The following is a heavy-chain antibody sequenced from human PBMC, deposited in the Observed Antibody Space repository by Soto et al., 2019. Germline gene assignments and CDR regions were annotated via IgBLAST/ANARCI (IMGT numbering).Heavy chain of an antibody. CDR1: GFTFSSDA. V-gene: IGHV3-30-3*01. Sequence: AGSLTLSCTASGFTFSSDALRWVRQAPGRGLEGVAVISYDGSNKYYADSVKSRFTISRDNSKNKLYLQMNSLRAEDTAVYYCAKDRRFLEWLFYYYYYDMDVWGQGTTVTVSS. CDR2: ISYDGSNK. J-gene: IGHJ6*02. D-gene: IGHD3-3*01. CDR3: AKDRRFLEWLFYYYYYDMDV.